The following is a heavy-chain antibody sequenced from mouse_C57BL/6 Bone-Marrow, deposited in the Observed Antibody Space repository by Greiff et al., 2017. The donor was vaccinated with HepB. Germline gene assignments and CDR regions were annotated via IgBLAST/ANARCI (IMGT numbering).Heavy chain of an antibody. CDR1: GYTFTSYW. Sequence: QVQLKQPGAELVMPGASVKLSCKASGYTFTSYWMHWVKQRPGQGLEWIGEIDPSDSYTNYNQKFKGKSTLTVDKSSSTAYMQLSSLTSEDSAVYYCAREGFRDYDGGLGFAYWGQGTLVTVSA. D-gene: IGHD2-4*01. J-gene: IGHJ3*01. CDR3: AREGFRDYDGGLGFAY. CDR2: IDPSDSYT. V-gene: IGHV1-69*01.